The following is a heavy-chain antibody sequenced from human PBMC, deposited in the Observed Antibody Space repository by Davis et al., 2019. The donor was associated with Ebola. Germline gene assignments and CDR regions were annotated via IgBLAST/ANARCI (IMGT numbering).Heavy chain of an antibody. CDR2: ISYDGSNK. D-gene: IGHD1-1*01. J-gene: IGHJ4*02. CDR1: GFTFSSYG. CDR3: AREPIGNGFPASTPRGWGFDY. Sequence: PGGSLRLSCAASGFTFSSYGMHWVRQAPGKGLEWVAVISYDGSNKYYADSVKGRFTISRENSKNTLYLEMNSLRAEDTAVYYCAREPIGNGFPASTPRGWGFDYWGQGTLVTVSS. V-gene: IGHV3-30*03.